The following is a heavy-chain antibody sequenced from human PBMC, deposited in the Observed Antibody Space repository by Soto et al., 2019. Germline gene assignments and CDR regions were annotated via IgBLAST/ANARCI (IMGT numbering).Heavy chain of an antibody. J-gene: IGHJ3*02. CDR1: GGSISSSSYY. CDR2: IYYSGST. V-gene: IGHV4-39*01. Sequence: PSETLSLTCTVSGGSISSSSYYWGWIRQPPGKGLEWIGSIYYSGSTYYNPSLKSRVTISVDTSKNQFSLKLSSVTAADTAVYYCARGIAARPRDAFDIWGQGTMVTVSS. CDR3: ARGIAARPRDAFDI. D-gene: IGHD6-6*01.